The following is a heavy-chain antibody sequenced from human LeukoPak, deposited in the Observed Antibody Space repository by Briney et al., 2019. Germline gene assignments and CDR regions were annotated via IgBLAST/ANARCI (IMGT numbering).Heavy chain of an antibody. D-gene: IGHD5-18*01. CDR3: AKDLDVDTAMVDY. CDR1: GFTLSSYW. CDR2: IKQDGSEK. Sequence: GGSLRLSCAASGFTLSSYWMSWVRQAPGKGLEWVANIKQDGSEKYYVDSVKGRFTISRDNSKNTLYLQMNSLRAEDTTVYYCAKDLDVDTAMVDYWGQGTLVTVSS. J-gene: IGHJ4*02. V-gene: IGHV3-7*01.